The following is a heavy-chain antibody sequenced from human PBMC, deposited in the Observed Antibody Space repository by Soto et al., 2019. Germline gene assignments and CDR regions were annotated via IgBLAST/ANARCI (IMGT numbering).Heavy chain of an antibody. D-gene: IGHD2-15*01. CDR1: GFTFSSYG. Sequence: QVQLVESGGGVVQPGRSLRLSCAASGFTFSSYGMHWVRQAPGKGLEWVAVISYDGSNKYYADSVKGRFTISRDNSKSTLYLQMTSLRAEDTAVYYCCSSHAAEYYFDYWGRGSLVTVSS. J-gene: IGHJ4*02. CDR2: ISYDGSNK. V-gene: IGHV3-30*03. CDR3: CSSHAAEYYFDY.